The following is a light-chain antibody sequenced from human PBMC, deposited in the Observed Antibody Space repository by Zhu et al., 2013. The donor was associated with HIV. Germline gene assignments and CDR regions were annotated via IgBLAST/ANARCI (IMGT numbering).Light chain of an antibody. V-gene: IGKV3-11*01. CDR3: QQYDSSPQVT. Sequence: EIVLTQSPATLSLSPGERATLSCRASQSVSSYLAWYQQKPGQAPRLLIYDASNRATGIPARFSGSGSGTDFTLTISSLEPEDLGVYYCQQYDSSPQVTFGPGTRVDIK. CDR2: DAS. J-gene: IGKJ3*01. CDR1: QSVSSY.